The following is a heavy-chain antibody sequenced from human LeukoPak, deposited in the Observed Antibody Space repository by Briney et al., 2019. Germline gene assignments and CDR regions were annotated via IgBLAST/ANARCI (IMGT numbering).Heavy chain of an antibody. CDR3: AREDLSVGAFDY. CDR2: IKQDGSEK. CDR1: GFTLSYYW. J-gene: IGHJ4*02. D-gene: IGHD1-26*01. Sequence: GGSLRLSCAASGFTLSYYWMSWVRQAPGKGLEWVANIKQDGSEKYYVDSVKGRFTISRDNSKNTLYLQMNSLRAEDTAVYYCAREDLSVGAFDYWGQGTLVTVSS. V-gene: IGHV3-7*03.